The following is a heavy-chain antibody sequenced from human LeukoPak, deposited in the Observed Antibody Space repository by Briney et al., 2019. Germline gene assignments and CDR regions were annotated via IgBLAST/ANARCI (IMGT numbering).Heavy chain of an antibody. CDR3: ARDRLISLAGTEIRYYYYYMDV. J-gene: IGHJ6*03. CDR2: ISAYNGNT. V-gene: IGHV1-18*01. Sequence: HAASVKVSCKASGYTFTSYGISWVRQAPGQGLEWMGWISAYNGNTNSAQKLQGRVTLTTDTSTSTAYMELRSLSSDDTAVYYCARDRLISLAGTEIRYYYYYMDVRGKGTTVTVSS. D-gene: IGHD6-19*01. CDR1: GYTFTSYG.